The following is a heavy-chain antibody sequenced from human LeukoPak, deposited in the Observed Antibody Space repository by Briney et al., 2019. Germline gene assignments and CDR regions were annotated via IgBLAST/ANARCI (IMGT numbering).Heavy chain of an antibody. Sequence: GGSRRLSCEVSGFTFSSHAMGWVRQAPGEGLEWVSVISGSGGSTYCADSVKGRFTISRDNSKNTLYLRMNSLRAEDTAVYHCAKIPDDPNRFDYWGQGTLVTVSS. D-gene: IGHD5-24*01. V-gene: IGHV3-23*01. CDR3: AKIPDDPNRFDY. CDR1: GFTFSSHA. J-gene: IGHJ4*02. CDR2: ISGSGGST.